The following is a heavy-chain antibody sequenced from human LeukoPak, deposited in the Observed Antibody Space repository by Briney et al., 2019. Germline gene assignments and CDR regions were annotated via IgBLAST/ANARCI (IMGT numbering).Heavy chain of an antibody. Sequence: GGSLRLSCAASGFTFSSYSMNWVRQAPGKGLEWVSSTSSSSSYIYYADSVKGRFTISRDNAKNSLYLQMNSLRAEDTAVYYCARGERATNWFDPWGQGTLVTVSS. CDR3: ARGERATNWFDP. CDR1: GFTFSSYS. D-gene: IGHD3-16*01. V-gene: IGHV3-21*01. J-gene: IGHJ5*02. CDR2: TSSSSSYI.